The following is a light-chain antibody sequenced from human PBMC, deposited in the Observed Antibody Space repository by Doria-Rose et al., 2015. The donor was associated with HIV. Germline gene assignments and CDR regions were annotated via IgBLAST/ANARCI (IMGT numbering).Light chain of an antibody. CDR3: QQYHDTPS. CDR1: QRLLYTSKNY. Sequence: DIRVTQSPESLGMSLGERATLNCKSNQRLLYTSKNYLAWYQQKPGQPPKLLIYWASTRQSGVPARFSGSGSGTDFTLTISSLEAEDVAVYYCQQYHDTPSFGPGTTVDIK. V-gene: IGKV4-1*01. CDR2: WAS. J-gene: IGKJ3*01.